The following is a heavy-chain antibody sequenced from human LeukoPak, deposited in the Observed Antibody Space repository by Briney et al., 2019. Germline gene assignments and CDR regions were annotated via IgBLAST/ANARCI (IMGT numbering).Heavy chain of an antibody. CDR3: ARGVYCSSTSCPPHGAFDI. CDR2: INHSGST. D-gene: IGHD2-2*01. V-gene: IGHV4-34*01. J-gene: IGHJ3*02. Sequence: SETPSLTCAVYGGSFSGYYWSWIRQPPGKGLEWIGEINHSGSTNYNPSLKSRVTISVDTSKNQFSLKLGSVTAADTAVYYCARGVYCSSTSCPPHGAFDIWGQGTMVTVSS. CDR1: GGSFSGYY.